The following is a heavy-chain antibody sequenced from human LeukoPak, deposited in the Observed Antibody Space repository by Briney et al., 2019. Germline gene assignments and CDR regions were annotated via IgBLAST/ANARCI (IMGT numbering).Heavy chain of an antibody. Sequence: QPGGSLRLSCAASGFDFNFYSMNWVRQAPGKGLEWVSFIISSGGTIYYADSVKGRFTISRDNVKNSLYLQMNSLRDEDTAVYYCARDFPNAFDIWGQGTMVTVSS. V-gene: IGHV3-48*02. CDR3: ARDFPNAFDI. J-gene: IGHJ3*02. CDR2: IISSGGTI. CDR1: GFDFNFYS.